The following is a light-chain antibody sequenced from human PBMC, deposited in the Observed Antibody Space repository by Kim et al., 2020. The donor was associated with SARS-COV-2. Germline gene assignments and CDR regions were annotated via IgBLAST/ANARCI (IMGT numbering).Light chain of an antibody. J-gene: IGLJ2*01. V-gene: IGLV3-1*01. CDR2: QDS. Sequence: PEQKAGISCSGDKLGDKYAGWYQQKPGQSPVLVIYQDSMRPSGIPERFSGSNSGSTATLTISGTQAMDEADYYCQAWDSSAVVFGGGTQLTVL. CDR1: KLGDKY. CDR3: QAWDSSAVV.